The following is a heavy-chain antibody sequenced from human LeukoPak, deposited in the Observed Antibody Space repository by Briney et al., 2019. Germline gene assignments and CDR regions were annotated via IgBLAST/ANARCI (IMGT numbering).Heavy chain of an antibody. D-gene: IGHD4-23*01. Sequence: GGSLRLSCAASGFTISSYAMSWVRQAPGKGLEWVSAISGSGGSTYYADSVKGRFTISRDNSKNTLYLQMNSLRAEDTAVYYCAKVADYGGNHGYFDYWGQGTLVTVSS. CDR3: AKVADYGGNHGYFDY. CDR1: GFTISSYA. J-gene: IGHJ4*02. CDR2: ISGSGGST. V-gene: IGHV3-23*01.